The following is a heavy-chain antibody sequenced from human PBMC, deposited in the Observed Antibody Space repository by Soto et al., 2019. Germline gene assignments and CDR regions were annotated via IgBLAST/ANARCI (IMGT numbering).Heavy chain of an antibody. CDR1: SGSVSSHSYY. CDR2: IYYSGRT. J-gene: IGHJ6*02. V-gene: IGHV4-61*01. CDR3: ARTYCSSASCYGLYYFGMDV. Sequence: PSETLSLTCTVSSGSVSSHSYYWSWIRQPPGKGLEWIGYIYYSGRTYYNPSLKSQVTISVDTSKNQFSLKLRSVTAADTAVYYCARTYCSSASCYGLYYFGMDVWGQGTTVTVSS. D-gene: IGHD2-2*01.